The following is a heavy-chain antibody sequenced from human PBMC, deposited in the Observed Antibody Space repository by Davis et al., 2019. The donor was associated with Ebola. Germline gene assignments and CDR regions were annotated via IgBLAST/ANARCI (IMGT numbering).Heavy chain of an antibody. J-gene: IGHJ4*02. D-gene: IGHD6-19*01. CDR1: VITFSSYA. V-gene: IGHV3-23*01. CDR3: ARGASIAVAGTLDY. Sequence: PGGSLRLSCTDSVITFSSYAMTWVRQAPGKGLEWVSAISGSGGSTYYADSVKGRFTISRDNAKNTLYLQMNSLRAEDTAGYYCARGASIAVAGTLDYWGQGTLVTVSS. CDR2: ISGSGGST.